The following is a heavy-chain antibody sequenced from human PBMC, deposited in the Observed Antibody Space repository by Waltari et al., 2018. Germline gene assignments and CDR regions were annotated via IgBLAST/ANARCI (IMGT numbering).Heavy chain of an antibody. Sequence: QVQLQQWGAGLLKPSETLSLTCAVYGGSSSGYYWSWIRQPPGKGPEWIGEINHSGSTNYNPSLKSRVTISVDTSKNQFSLKLSSVTAADTAVYYCARWYYYDSSGYYPDRPGDYWGQGTLVTVSS. J-gene: IGHJ4*02. V-gene: IGHV4-34*01. D-gene: IGHD3-22*01. CDR3: ARWYYYDSSGYYPDRPGDY. CDR1: GGSSSGYY. CDR2: INHSGST.